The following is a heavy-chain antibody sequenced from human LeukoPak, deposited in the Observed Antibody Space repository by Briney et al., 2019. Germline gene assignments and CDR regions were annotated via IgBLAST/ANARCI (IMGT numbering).Heavy chain of an antibody. CDR3: ARLAGGNVAVSGAFDY. Sequence: SGTLSLTCAVSGGSISSNYWWSWVRQPPGKGLEWIGEISHSGSTTYNPSLKSRVTMSVDKSKNQLSLKLSAVTAADTAVYYCARLAGGNVAVSGAFDYWGQGALVTVSS. CDR2: ISHSGST. CDR1: GGSISSNYW. J-gene: IGHJ4*02. D-gene: IGHD6-19*01. V-gene: IGHV4-4*02.